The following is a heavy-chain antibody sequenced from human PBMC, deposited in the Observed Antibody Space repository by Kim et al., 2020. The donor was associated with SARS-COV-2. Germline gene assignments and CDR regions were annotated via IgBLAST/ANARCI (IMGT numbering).Heavy chain of an antibody. D-gene: IGHD2-2*01. CDR1: GFTFSSYS. CDR3: ARDQGVPAAIVEFDT. J-gene: IGHJ3*02. V-gene: IGHV3-21*01. CDR2: ISSSSSYI. Sequence: GGSLRLSCAASGFTFSSYSMNWVRQAPGKGLEWVSSISSSSSYIYYADSVKGRFTISRDNAKNSLYLQMNSLRAEDTAVYYCARDQGVPAAIVEFDTWGQREMCTASS.